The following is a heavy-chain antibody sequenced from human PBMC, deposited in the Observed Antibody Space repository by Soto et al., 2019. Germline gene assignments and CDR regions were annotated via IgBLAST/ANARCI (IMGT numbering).Heavy chain of an antibody. D-gene: IGHD5-18*01. CDR1: GYTFTSYA. Sequence: ASVKVSCKASGYTFTSYAMHWVRQAPGQRLEWMGWINAGNGNTKYSQKFQGRVTITRDTSASTAYMELSSLRSEDTAVYYCAREFETAMVIYYWGQGTLVTVSS. CDR3: AREFETAMVIYY. V-gene: IGHV1-3*01. CDR2: INAGNGNT. J-gene: IGHJ4*02.